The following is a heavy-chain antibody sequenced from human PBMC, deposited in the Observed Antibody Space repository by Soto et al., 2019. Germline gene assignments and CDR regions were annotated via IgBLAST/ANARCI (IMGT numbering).Heavy chain of an antibody. Sequence: QITLKESGPTLVKPTQTLTLTCTFSGFSLSSTRMAVGWIRQPPGKALEWLALIYWDDDKRYSPFLKSRLTITMDTSKHQVVITMSAMAPVDTARYYCAHIVVAGLGYYFDYWGQGTLVTVSS. CDR1: GFSLSSTRMA. V-gene: IGHV2-5*02. D-gene: IGHD6-19*01. J-gene: IGHJ4*02. CDR3: AHIVVAGLGYYFDY. CDR2: IYWDDDK.